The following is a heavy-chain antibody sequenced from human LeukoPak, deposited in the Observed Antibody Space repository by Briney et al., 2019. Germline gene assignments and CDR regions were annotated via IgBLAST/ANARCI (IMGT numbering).Heavy chain of an antibody. D-gene: IGHD2-2*01. CDR2: ISAYNGNT. CDR3: ARGSKYCSSTSCYYYYFDY. J-gene: IGHJ4*02. Sequence: SVKVSCKASGYTFTSYGISWVRQAPGQGLEWMGWISAYNGNTNYAQKLQGRVTMTTDTSTSTAYMELRSLRSDDTAVYYCARGSKYCSSTSCYYYYFDYWGQGTLVTVSS. CDR1: GYTFTSYG. V-gene: IGHV1-18*01.